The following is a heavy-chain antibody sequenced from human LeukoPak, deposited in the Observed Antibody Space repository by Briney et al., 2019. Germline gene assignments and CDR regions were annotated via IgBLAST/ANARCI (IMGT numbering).Heavy chain of an antibody. V-gene: IGHV4-39*01. CDR2: TYHTGSP. CDR3: ARSVQQLFQLDFDY. J-gene: IGHJ4*02. CDR1: GASIGGSTYH. Sequence: PSETLSLTCAVSGASIGGSTYHWGWIRQSPGRGLEWIGNTYHTGSPSYNPSLRSRVTITVDTSTNQFSLTLNSVTAADTAVYYCARSVQQLFQLDFDYWGQGTLVSVSS. D-gene: IGHD6-13*01.